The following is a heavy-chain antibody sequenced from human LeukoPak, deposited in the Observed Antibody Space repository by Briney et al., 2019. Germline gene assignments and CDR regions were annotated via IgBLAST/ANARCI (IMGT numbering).Heavy chain of an antibody. CDR2: ISYSEST. J-gene: IGHJ4*02. CDR3: ARLDRGINAAHFDY. Sequence: PSETLSLTCTVSGGSISSSTFYWGWIRQPPGKGLEWIGIISYSESTYYNPSLKSRVTISVDTSKNQFSLKLSSVTAADTAVYYCARLDRGINAAHFDYWGQGTLVTVSS. CDR1: GGSISSSTFY. V-gene: IGHV4-39*01. D-gene: IGHD6-25*01.